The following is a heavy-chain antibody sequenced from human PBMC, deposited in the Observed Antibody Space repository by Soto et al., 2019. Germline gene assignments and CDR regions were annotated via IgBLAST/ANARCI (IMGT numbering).Heavy chain of an antibody. CDR3: ASHAKTYCNNGVCLADV. CDR1: GYSFTSYW. V-gene: IGHV5-51*01. J-gene: IGHJ6*02. CDR2: IYPGDSDT. D-gene: IGHD2-8*01. Sequence: GESLKISCKGSGYSFTSYWIGWVRQMPGKGLEWMGIIYPGDSDTRYSPSFQGQVTISADKSISTAYLQWSSLKASDTAMYYCASHAKTYCNNGVCLADVWGQGTTVTVSS.